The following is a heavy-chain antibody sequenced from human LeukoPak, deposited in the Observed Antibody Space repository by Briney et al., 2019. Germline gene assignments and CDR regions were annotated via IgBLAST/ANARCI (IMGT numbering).Heavy chain of an antibody. Sequence: GGSLRLSSGASGFIFSSYWMTWVRQAPGKGLEWVANTNQDGSEKHYVDSVKGRFTISRDNAKNSLYLQMNSLRAEDTAVYYCARGMAYFRHWGQGTLVTVSS. V-gene: IGHV3-7*04. CDR3: ARGMAYFRH. CDR2: TNQDGSEK. D-gene: IGHD2-8*01. J-gene: IGHJ1*01. CDR1: GFIFSSYW.